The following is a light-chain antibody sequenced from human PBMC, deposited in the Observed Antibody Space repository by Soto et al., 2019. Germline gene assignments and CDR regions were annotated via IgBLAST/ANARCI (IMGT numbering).Light chain of an antibody. Sequence: EIQITQSNSNLSGSVGDRVTLTCLASQSISNYLSWYQQKPGKAPKLLINVASTLQSGVPSRFSGSGSGTDFTLAISSLQPEEWATDYCQQRSSTPQPVGGVTKVDLK. CDR2: VAS. V-gene: IGKV1-39*01. CDR1: QSISNY. CDR3: QQRSSTPQP. J-gene: IGKJ4*01.